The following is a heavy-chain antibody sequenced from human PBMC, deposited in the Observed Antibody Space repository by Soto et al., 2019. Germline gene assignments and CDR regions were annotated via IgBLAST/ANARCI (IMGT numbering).Heavy chain of an antibody. D-gene: IGHD3-10*01. CDR1: GGSVSGSSYH. J-gene: IGHJ4*02. CDR2: VFFTGTT. Sequence: VQLPESGPGLVKPSETLSLTCTVSGGSVSGSSYHWTWIRQTPGKGLEWIGYVFFTGTTDYNPSLKGRATISLDTSKNQFSLRLTSVTAADTAIYYCAREVRRATMIRGFEYWGQGALVTVSS. V-gene: IGHV4-61*01. CDR3: AREVRRATMIRGFEY.